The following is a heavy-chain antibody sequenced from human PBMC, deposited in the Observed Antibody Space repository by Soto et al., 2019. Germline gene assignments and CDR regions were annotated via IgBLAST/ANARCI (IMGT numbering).Heavy chain of an antibody. D-gene: IGHD2-15*01. CDR1: GLTISSYS. CDR2: SSSSSSYI. CDR3: ARDLAGYCSGGSCYSAFDI. Sequence: GGSLRLSCAASGLTISSYSMNLVRKAPGKGLEWVSSSSSSSSYIYYAGSVKGRFTISRDNAKNSLYLQMDSLRAEDTAVYYCARDLAGYCSGGSCYSAFDIWGHGTMVTVSS. V-gene: IGHV3-21*01. J-gene: IGHJ3*02.